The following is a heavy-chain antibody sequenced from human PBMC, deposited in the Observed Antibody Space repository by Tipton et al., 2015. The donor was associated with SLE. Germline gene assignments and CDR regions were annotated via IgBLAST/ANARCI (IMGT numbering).Heavy chain of an antibody. CDR1: GFTFHDYA. Sequence: SLRLSCAASGFTFHDYAMHWVRQAPGKGLEWVSGISWNSGGIGYADSVKGRFTISRDNAKSSLYLQMNSLRPEDTALYYCARETDSIGDYWGQGTLVTVSS. CDR3: ARETDSIGDY. D-gene: IGHD4-11*01. V-gene: IGHV3-9*01. CDR2: ISWNSGGI. J-gene: IGHJ4*02.